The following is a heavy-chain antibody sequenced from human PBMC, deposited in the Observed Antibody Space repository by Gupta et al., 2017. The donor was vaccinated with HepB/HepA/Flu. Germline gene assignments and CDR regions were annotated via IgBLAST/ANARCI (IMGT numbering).Heavy chain of an antibody. J-gene: IGHJ4*02. Sequence: QVQLQQWGAGLLKPSETLSLTCAVYGGAFNGYYWTWIRQSPGKGLEWIGEVDHLGNINYNPSLKSRVTLSVDGSRSQFSLTLTSVTAADAAVYYCARAGRIGSVWKSPSDYWGQGTLVTVSS. V-gene: IGHV4-34*02. D-gene: IGHD1-1*01. CDR3: ARAGRIGSVWKSPSDY. CDR2: VDHLGNI. CDR1: GGAFNGYY.